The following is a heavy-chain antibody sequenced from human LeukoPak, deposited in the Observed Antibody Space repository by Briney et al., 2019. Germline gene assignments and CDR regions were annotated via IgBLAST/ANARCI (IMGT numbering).Heavy chain of an antibody. D-gene: IGHD5-12*01. CDR1: GFTFSSYA. V-gene: IGHV3-23*01. CDR2: ISGSGGST. CDR3: ARDYSGSGYELDY. Sequence: GGSLRLSCAASGFTFSSYAMSWVRQAPGKGLEWVSAISGSGGSTYYADSVKDRFTISRDNSKNTLYLQMSSLRAEDTAVYYCARDYSGSGYELDYWGQGTLVTVSS. J-gene: IGHJ4*02.